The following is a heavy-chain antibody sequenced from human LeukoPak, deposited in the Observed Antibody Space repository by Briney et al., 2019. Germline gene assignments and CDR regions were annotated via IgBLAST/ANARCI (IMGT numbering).Heavy chain of an antibody. D-gene: IGHD2-8*01. CDR1: GYHFANYC. CDR2: IYPGDSGT. Sequence: GESLQIPRQGSGYHFANYCNDWVRQMPGKGLEWMGIIYPGDSGTRYSPSFQGQVTISADKSISTAYLQWSTLKASDTAMYYCARRGPNAPFDYWGQGTLVTVSS. V-gene: IGHV5-51*01. CDR3: ARRGPNAPFDY. J-gene: IGHJ4*02.